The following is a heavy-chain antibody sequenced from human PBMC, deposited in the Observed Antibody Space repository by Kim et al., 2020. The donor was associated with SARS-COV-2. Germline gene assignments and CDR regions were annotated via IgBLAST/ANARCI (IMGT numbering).Heavy chain of an antibody. CDR2: IKQDGSEK. V-gene: IGHV3-7*01. J-gene: IGHJ4*02. CDR3: ATLRRTAAAGTPDY. D-gene: IGHD6-13*01. CDR1: GFTFSSYW. Sequence: GGSLRLSCAASGFTFSSYWMSWVRQAPGKGLEWVANIKQDGSEKYYVDSVKGRFTISRDNAKNSLYLQMNSLRAEDTAVYYCATLRRTAAAGTPDYWGQGTLVTVSS.